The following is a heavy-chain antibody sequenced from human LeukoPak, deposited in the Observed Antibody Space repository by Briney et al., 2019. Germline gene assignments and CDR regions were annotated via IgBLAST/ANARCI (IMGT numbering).Heavy chain of an antibody. V-gene: IGHV4-59*01. J-gene: IGHJ5*02. CDR2: IYYSGST. D-gene: IGHD3-16*02. CDR3: ARDVGNYEYVWGSYRPNWFDP. CDR1: GGSISSYY. Sequence: SETLSLTCTVSGGSISSYYWSWIRQPPGKGLEWVWYIYYSGSTNYNPSLKSRVTISVDTSKNQFSLKLSSVTAADTAVYYCARDVGNYEYVWGSYRPNWFDPWGQGTLVTVSS.